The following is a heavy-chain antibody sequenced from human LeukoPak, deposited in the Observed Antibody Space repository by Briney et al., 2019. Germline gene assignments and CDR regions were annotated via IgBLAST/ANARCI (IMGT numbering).Heavy chain of an antibody. Sequence: PGGSLRLSCAASGFTFSSYSMNWVRQAPGKGLEWVSSISSSSSYIYYADSVKGRFTISRDNAKNSLYLQMNSLRAEDTAVYYCARPTVDYYGEVAFNYWGQGTLVTVSS. V-gene: IGHV3-21*01. J-gene: IGHJ4*02. CDR1: GFTFSSYS. D-gene: IGHD4-17*01. CDR3: ARPTVDYYGEVAFNY. CDR2: ISSSSSYI.